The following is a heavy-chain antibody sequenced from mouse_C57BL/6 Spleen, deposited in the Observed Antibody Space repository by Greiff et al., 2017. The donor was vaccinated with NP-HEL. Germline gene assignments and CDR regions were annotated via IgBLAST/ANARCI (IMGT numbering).Heavy chain of an antibody. Sequence: DVKLQESGGGLVKPGGSLKLSCAASGFTFSDYGMHWVRQAPEKGLEWVAYISSGSSTIYYADTVKGRFTISRDNAKNTLFLQMTSLRSEDTAMYYCARKKYYYAMDYWGQGTSVTVSS. J-gene: IGHJ4*01. CDR3: ARKKYYYAMDY. CDR1: GFTFSDYG. V-gene: IGHV5-17*01. CDR2: ISSGSSTI. D-gene: IGHD1-3*01.